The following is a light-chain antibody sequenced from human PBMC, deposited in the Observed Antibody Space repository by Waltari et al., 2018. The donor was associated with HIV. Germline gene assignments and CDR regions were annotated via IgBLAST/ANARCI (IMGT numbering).Light chain of an antibody. CDR1: QDIFNY. J-gene: IGKJ1*01. Sequence: DIQITQSPSSLSASVRDRLTITCRESQDIFNYLAWYQQKPGKVPKLLIYAASTLQSGVPSRFSGSGSGPVFTLTISSLQPEDVAIYYCQRYNSAQWTFGQGTKVEIK. CDR2: AAS. V-gene: IGKV1-27*01. CDR3: QRYNSAQWT.